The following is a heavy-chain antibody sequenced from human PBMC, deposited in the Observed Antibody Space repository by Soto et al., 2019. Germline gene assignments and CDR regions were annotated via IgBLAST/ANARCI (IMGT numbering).Heavy chain of an antibody. CDR3: ARASSWPPYYFDY. Sequence: GGSLRLSFAASGFTLRTYSMNWVRQAPGKGLEWLSYISYSGDSIYYADSVMGRFTISRDNAGNSLFLHMDSLRPEDTAVYFCARASSWPPYYFDYWGQGTLVTVSS. J-gene: IGHJ4*02. D-gene: IGHD6-13*01. V-gene: IGHV3-48*01. CDR2: ISYSGDSI. CDR1: GFTLRTYS.